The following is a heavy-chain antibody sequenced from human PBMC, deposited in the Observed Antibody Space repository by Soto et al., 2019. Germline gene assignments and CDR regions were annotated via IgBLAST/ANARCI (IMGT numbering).Heavy chain of an antibody. CDR1: GFSLTTSGVG. CDR3: AHRVLRTVFGLVTTTAIYFDF. CDR2: IYWDADK. J-gene: IGHJ4*02. V-gene: IGHV2-5*02. Sequence: QITLNESGPTQVKPRQTLPLTCTFSGFSLTTSGVGVGWIRQSPGKAPEWLALIYWDADKRYSPSPKSRLTITKDTSKNQVVLTMADLDPADTATYYCAHRVLRTVFGLVTTTAIYFDFWGQGTPVAVSS. D-gene: IGHD3-3*01.